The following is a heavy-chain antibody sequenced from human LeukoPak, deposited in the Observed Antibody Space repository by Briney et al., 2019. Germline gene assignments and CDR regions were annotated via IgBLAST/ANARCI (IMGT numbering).Heavy chain of an antibody. J-gene: IGHJ4*02. V-gene: IGHV3-74*01. CDR2: INSDGSST. D-gene: IGHD3-22*01. Sequence: GGSLRLSCEASGFTFSAYWMSWVRQAPGKGLVWVSRINSDGSSTSYGDSVKGRFTISRDNAKNTLYLQMNSLRAEDTAVYYCARDLYYYDSTSRFDYWGQGTLVTVSS. CDR3: ARDLYYYDSTSRFDY. CDR1: GFTFSAYW.